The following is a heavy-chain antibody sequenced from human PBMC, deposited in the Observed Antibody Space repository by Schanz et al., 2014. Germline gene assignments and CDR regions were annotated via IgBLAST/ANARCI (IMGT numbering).Heavy chain of an antibody. CDR2: ISYDGSSK. V-gene: IGHV3-33*01. D-gene: IGHD1-26*01. CDR3: ARDSGSHYLVDY. Sequence: QVQLVESGGGVVQPGRSLRLSCAASGFTFRSYGMHWVRQAPGKGLEWVALISYDGSSKNHADSVQGRFTISRDNSNNTLYLQMNSLRAEDTAVYYCARDSGSHYLVDYWGQGTLVTVSS. J-gene: IGHJ4*02. CDR1: GFTFRSYG.